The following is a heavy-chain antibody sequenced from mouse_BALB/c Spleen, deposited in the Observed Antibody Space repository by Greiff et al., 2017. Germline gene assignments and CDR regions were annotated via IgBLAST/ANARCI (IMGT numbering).Heavy chain of an antibody. CDR3: TRRDYDYHVAMDY. D-gene: IGHD2-4*01. CDR2: IYPGSGST. CDR1: GYTFTSYW. Sequence: LQQPGSELVRPGASVKLSCKASGYTFTSYWMHWVKQRPGQGLEWIGNIYPGSGSTNYDEKFKSKATLTVDTSSSTAYMQLSSLTSEDSAVYYCTRRDYDYHVAMDYWGQGTSVTVSS. V-gene: IGHV1S22*01. J-gene: IGHJ4*01.